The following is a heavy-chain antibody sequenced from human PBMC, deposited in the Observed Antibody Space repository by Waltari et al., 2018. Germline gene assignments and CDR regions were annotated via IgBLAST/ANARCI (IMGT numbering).Heavy chain of an antibody. CDR1: GFTFRSYA. V-gene: IGHV3-23*04. Sequence: EVQLVESGGGLVQPGGSLTLSCVASGFTFRSYAMSWVRQAPGKGLEWVSASSGSGGSTYYADSVKGRFTISRDNSKNTLYLQMNSLRAEDTAVYYCAKAGYYGSGSSHWGQGTLVTVSS. J-gene: IGHJ4*02. CDR2: SSGSGGST. CDR3: AKAGYYGSGSSH. D-gene: IGHD3-10*01.